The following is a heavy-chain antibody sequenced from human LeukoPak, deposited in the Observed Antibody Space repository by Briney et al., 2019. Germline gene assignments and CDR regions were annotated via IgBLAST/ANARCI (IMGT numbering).Heavy chain of an antibody. Sequence: SGTLSLTCAVSGGSISSYYWSWIRQPARKGLEWVGRIYTSGSTNYNPSLKSRVTMSVDTSKNQFSLKLSSVTAADTAVYYCASGTITIFGVVSPERYYYYMDVWGKGTTVTVSS. J-gene: IGHJ6*03. CDR3: ASGTITIFGVVSPERYYYYMDV. CDR2: IYTSGST. V-gene: IGHV4-4*07. D-gene: IGHD3-3*01. CDR1: GGSISSYY.